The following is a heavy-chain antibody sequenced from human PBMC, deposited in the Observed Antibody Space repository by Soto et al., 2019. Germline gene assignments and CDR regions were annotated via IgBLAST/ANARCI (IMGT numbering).Heavy chain of an antibody. CDR2: IIPIFGTA. CDR1: GGTFSSYA. Sequence: GASVKVSCKASGGTFSSYAISWVRQAPGQGLEWMGGIIPIFGTANYAQKLQGRVTMTTDTSTSTAYMELRSLRSDDTAVYYCASATANRLGMDVWGQGTTVTVS. J-gene: IGHJ6*02. CDR3: ASATANRLGMDV. V-gene: IGHV1-69*05. D-gene: IGHD5-18*01.